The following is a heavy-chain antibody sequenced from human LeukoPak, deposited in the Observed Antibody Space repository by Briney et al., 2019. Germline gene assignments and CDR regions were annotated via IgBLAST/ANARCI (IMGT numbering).Heavy chain of an antibody. Sequence: PGGSLRLSCAASGFTFSDHYMSWICQAPGKGLECFSYISRGGRYTNYADSVKGRFTISRDDAKNSLYLQMNSLRAERTAVYYCARGVKSGSYPDYWGQGTLVTVSS. J-gene: IGHJ4*02. V-gene: IGHV3-11*03. D-gene: IGHD6-13*01. CDR2: ISRGGRYT. CDR1: GFTFSDHY. CDR3: ARGVKSGSYPDY.